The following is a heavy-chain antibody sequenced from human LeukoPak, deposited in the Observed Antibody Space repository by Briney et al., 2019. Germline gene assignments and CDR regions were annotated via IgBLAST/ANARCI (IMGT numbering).Heavy chain of an antibody. CDR2: IYYSGST. V-gene: IGHV4-30-4*08. D-gene: IGHD6-19*01. Sequence: SQTLSLTCTVSGGSISSGDYYWSWIRQPPGKGLEWIGYIYYSGSTYYNPSLKTRVTISVDTSKNQFSLKLSTVTAADTAVYYCARLSVAGTSGYYYMDVWGKGTTVTVSS. J-gene: IGHJ6*03. CDR1: GGSISSGDYY. CDR3: ARLSVAGTSGYYYMDV.